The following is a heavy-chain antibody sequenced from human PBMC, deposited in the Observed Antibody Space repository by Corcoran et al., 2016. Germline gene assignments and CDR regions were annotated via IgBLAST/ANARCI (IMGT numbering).Heavy chain of an antibody. CDR2: IYYSGST. J-gene: IGHJ5*02. CDR1: GGSISSSSYY. V-gene: IGHV4-39*07. CDR3: ARATVTGGLDP. Sequence: QLQLQESGPGLVKPSETLSLTCTVSGGSISSSSYYWGWIRQPPGKGLEWIGSIYYSGSTYYNPSLKSRVTISVDTSKNQFSLKLSSVPAADTAVYYCARATVTGGLDPWGQGTLVTVSS. D-gene: IGHD4-17*01.